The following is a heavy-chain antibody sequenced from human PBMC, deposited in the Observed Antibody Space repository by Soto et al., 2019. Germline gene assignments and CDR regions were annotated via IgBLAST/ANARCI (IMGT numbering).Heavy chain of an antibody. CDR1: GGSISSGDHY. Sequence: QVQLQESGPGLVKPSQTLSLTCTVSGGSISSGDHYWGWIRQHPGKGLEWIAYIYYSGSTFYNPSLQSRVTISLDTSKNQFSLKLSSVTAADTAVYYCAKDGDSTGYFFDYWGQGTLVTVSS. CDR3: AKDGDSTGYFFDY. D-gene: IGHD3-22*01. V-gene: IGHV4-31*03. J-gene: IGHJ4*02. CDR2: IYYSGST.